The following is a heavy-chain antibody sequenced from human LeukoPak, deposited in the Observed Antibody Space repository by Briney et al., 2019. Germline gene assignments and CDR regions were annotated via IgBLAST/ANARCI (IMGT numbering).Heavy chain of an antibody. CDR3: AKDREGGSLDY. D-gene: IGHD1-26*01. CDR2: ISYDGSNK. J-gene: IGHJ4*02. V-gene: IGHV3-30*18. CDR1: GFTFGTFA. Sequence: GGSLRLSCAASGFTFGTFAFSWVRQAPGKGLEWVAVISYDGSNKYYADSVKGRFTISRDNSKNTLYLQMNSLRAEDTAVYYCAKDREGGSLDYWGQGTLVTVSS.